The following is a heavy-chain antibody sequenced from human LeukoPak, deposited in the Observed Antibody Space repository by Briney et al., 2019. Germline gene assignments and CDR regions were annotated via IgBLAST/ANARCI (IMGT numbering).Heavy chain of an antibody. J-gene: IGHJ5*02. D-gene: IGHD6-6*01. CDR3: ARGGIAARRGWFDP. V-gene: IGHV4-59*01. CDR1: GGSISSYY. CDR2: IYYSGST. Sequence: PETLSLTCTVSGGSISSYYWSCIRQPPGKRLEWSGYIYYSGSTNYNPSLKSRVTISVDTSKNQFSLKLSSVTAADTAVYYCARGGIAARRGWFDPWGQGTLVTVSS.